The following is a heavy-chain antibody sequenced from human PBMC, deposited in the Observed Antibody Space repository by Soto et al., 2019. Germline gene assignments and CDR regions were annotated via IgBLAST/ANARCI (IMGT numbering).Heavy chain of an antibody. CDR1: GGSLSSYY. D-gene: IGHD3-22*01. CDR3: ARQGHYYDNSGYSWFDP. Sequence: TLSLTCTVSGGSLSSYYWSWIRQPPGKGLEWIGSIYYSGSTNYNPSLKSRVTISVDTSKNQFSLKLTSVTAADTAVYYCARQGHYYDNSGYSWFDPWGQGTLVTVS. CDR2: IYYSGST. J-gene: IGHJ5*02. V-gene: IGHV4-59*01.